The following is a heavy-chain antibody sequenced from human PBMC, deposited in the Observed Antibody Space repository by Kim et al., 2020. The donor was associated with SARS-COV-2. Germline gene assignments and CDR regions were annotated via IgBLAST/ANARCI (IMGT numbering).Heavy chain of an antibody. CDR3: AKDPRRITMVRGVIIGNWFDP. D-gene: IGHD3-10*01. V-gene: IGHV3-23*01. Sequence: RFTITRDKSKNTLYLQMNSLRAEDTAVYYCAKDPRRITMVRGVIIGNWFDPWGQGTLVTVSS. J-gene: IGHJ5*02.